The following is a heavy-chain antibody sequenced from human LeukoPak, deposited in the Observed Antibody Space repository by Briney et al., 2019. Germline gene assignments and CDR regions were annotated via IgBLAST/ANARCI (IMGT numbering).Heavy chain of an antibody. CDR2: ISYSGST. D-gene: IGHD1-1*01. V-gene: IGHV4-59*01. J-gene: IGHJ5*02. CDR1: GGSISSYY. Sequence: RASETLSLTCTVSGGSISSYYWSWIRQPPGKGLEWIGYISYSGSTNFNTSLKSRVTISVDTSNNQFSLKLSSVTAADTAVYYCAREGTAGTTLNWFDPWGQGTLVTVPS. CDR3: AREGTAGTTLNWFDP.